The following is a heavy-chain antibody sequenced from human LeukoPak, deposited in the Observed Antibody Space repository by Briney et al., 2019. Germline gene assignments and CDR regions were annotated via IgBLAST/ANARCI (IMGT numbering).Heavy chain of an antibody. D-gene: IGHD4-23*01. CDR1: GGSISSSFD. V-gene: IGHV4-4*09. CDR2: IENSGTT. CDR3: ALSTRWYYFNY. J-gene: IGHJ4*02. Sequence: SETLSLTCSISGGSISSSFDWSWIRQPPGKGLEWIGSIENSGTTNYNPSLKSRVTMSVDTSRKQFSLNLRSVTAADTAVYHCALSTRWYYFNYWGQGTPVTVSS.